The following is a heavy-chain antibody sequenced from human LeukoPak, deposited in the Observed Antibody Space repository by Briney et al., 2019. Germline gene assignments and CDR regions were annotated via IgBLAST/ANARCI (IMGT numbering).Heavy chain of an antibody. CDR3: AKDAGYSGSYWRPFDY. CDR1: GFTFSTYL. Sequence: GGSLRLSCAASGFTFSTYLMHWVRQAPGKGLVWVSRIHGDGISTTYADSVKGRFTISRDNSKNTLYLQMNSLRAEDTAVYYCAKDAGYSGSYWRPFDYWGQGTLVTVSS. V-gene: IGHV3-74*01. J-gene: IGHJ4*02. D-gene: IGHD1-26*01. CDR2: IHGDGIST.